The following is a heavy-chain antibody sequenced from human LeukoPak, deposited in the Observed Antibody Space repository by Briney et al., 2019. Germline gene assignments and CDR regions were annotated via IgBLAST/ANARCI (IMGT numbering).Heavy chain of an antibody. CDR1: GFTFSSYS. Sequence: GGSLRLSCAASGFTFSSYSMNWVRQAPGKGLEWVANIKQDGSKKSYVDSVKGRFTISRDNAKNSLYLQMNSLRAEDTVIYYCTRVSYIDEGIDYWGQGTLVTVSS. CDR2: IKQDGSKK. V-gene: IGHV3-7*04. CDR3: TRVSYIDEGIDY. D-gene: IGHD1-26*01. J-gene: IGHJ4*02.